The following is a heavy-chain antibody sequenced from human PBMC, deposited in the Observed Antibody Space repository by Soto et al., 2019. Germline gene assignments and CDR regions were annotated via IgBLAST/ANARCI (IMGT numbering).Heavy chain of an antibody. CDR1: GFTFSDHY. Sequence: EVQLVESGGGLVQPGGSLRLSCAASGFTFSDHYMDCVRQAPGKGLEWVGRSKNKADSYTTEYAASVKGRFTISRDGSKKSLFLQMNSLKTEETAVYYCTVWGSGNGFWAAWGQGILVTVSS. J-gene: IGHJ4*02. CDR2: SKNKADSYTT. CDR3: TVWGSGNGFWAA. D-gene: IGHD3-10*01. V-gene: IGHV3-72*01.